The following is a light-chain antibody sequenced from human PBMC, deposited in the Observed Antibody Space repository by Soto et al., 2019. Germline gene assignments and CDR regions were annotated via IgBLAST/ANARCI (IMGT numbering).Light chain of an antibody. CDR3: QQSYGSAPFT. V-gene: IGKV1-39*01. J-gene: IGKJ3*01. CDR1: QDVSSY. CDR2: EAS. Sequence: DIQLTQSPSPLSASVGDRVYITCRTSQDVSSYLNWYQAKPGKAPKLLVYEASTLESRVPSRFSGSGSGTAFTLTISSLQPEDSATYYCQQSYGSAPFTFGPGTRVDI.